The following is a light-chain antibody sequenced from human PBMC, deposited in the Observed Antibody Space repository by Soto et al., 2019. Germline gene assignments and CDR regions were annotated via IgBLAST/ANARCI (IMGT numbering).Light chain of an antibody. CDR1: SSNSGSKT. J-gene: IGLJ2*01. CDR2: RNN. V-gene: IGLV1-44*01. CDR3: AAWDDSLNGLVL. Sequence: QSVLTQPPSATGSPGQRVAISCSGSSSNSGSKTVSWYQQLPGTAPQLLIYRNNQRPSGVPDRFSGSKSGTSASLAISGLQSEDEADYYCAAWDDSLNGLVLFGGGTKLTVL.